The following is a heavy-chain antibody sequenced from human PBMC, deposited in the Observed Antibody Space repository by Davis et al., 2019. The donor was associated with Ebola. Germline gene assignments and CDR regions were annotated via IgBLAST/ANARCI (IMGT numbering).Heavy chain of an antibody. J-gene: IGHJ5*02. CDR1: GGSFSGSY. CDR2: IYYSGIT. Sequence: SETLSLTCAVYGGSFSGSYWGWIRQPPRKGLEWIGSIYYSGITYYNPSLKSRVTISVDTSKNQFSLKLSSVTAADTAVYYCARAPGIAVAGNNWFDPWGQGTLVTVSS. D-gene: IGHD6-19*01. CDR3: ARAPGIAVAGNNWFDP. V-gene: IGHV4-34*01.